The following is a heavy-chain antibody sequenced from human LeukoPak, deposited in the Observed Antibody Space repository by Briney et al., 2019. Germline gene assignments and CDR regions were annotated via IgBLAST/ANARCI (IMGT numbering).Heavy chain of an antibody. CDR3: ARRGSSWWFDY. CDR2: IQTSGGT. D-gene: IGHD2-15*01. Sequence: LETLSLTCTVSGLFITNEYWRWIRQPAGKGLEWIGRIQTSGGTNYNPSLSSRVTMSVDTSKNQVSLRLRSVTAADTAVYYCARRGSSWWFDYWGQAALVTVSS. J-gene: IGHJ4*02. CDR1: GLFITNEY. V-gene: IGHV4-4*07.